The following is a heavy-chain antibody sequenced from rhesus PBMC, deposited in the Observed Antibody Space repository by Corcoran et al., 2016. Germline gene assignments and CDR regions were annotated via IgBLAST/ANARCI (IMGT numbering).Heavy chain of an antibody. Sequence: EVQLVQSGAEVKNPGAPVQISCKASGYIFPDYSLHWVRQAPGKGLEWVGRIDPEDGEPLHAQKFPDRGTITADTSTDTANMDLSSLTSEDTAVYYCATLTYDNGYFDLWGPGTPITISS. D-gene: IGHD3-40*01. J-gene: IGHJ2*01. CDR3: ATLTYDNGYFDL. CDR2: IDPEDGEP. CDR1: GYIFPDYS. V-gene: IGHV1-111*02.